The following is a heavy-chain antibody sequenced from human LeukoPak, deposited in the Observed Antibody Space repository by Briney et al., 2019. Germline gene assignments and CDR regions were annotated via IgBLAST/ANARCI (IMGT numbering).Heavy chain of an antibody. CDR3: ARGAEQLGIFDY. J-gene: IGHJ4*02. Sequence: TSETLSLTCTVSGGSISSSSYYWGWIRQPPGKGLEWIGSIYYSGSTYYNPSLKSRVTISVDTSKNQFSLKLSSVTAADTAVYYCARGAEQLGIFDYWGQGTLVTVSS. V-gene: IGHV4-39*07. D-gene: IGHD6-6*01. CDR1: GGSISSSSYY. CDR2: IYYSGST.